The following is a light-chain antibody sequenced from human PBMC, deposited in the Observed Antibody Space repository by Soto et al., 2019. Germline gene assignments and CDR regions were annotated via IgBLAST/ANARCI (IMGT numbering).Light chain of an antibody. J-gene: IGKJ5*01. V-gene: IGKV1-39*01. CDR2: AVS. Sequence: DFELTQSPSSLSAFVGDRVTISCRASQSVGTFLCWYQQKPGTAPKLLVYAVSNLEIGVPSRFSGSGSGTNFTLTISGLQPEDFATYFCQQNYNTPITFGQGTRLK. CDR3: QQNYNTPIT. CDR1: QSVGTF.